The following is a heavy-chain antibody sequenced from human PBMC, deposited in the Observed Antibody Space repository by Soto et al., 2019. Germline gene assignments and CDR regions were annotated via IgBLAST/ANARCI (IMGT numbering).Heavy chain of an antibody. D-gene: IGHD2-15*01. CDR2: IYNSGRGST. J-gene: IGHJ5*02. CDR1: GGSIVTHG. V-gene: IGHV4-59*11. Sequence: LPWSVAGGSIVTHGGRWIRKDPGKGLEWIGFIYNSGRGSTGSNPSLTSRVTFSIETSKNQFSLKLDSVTAADTAVYYCARDLVAEAATPPNWFDTWGQGTLLTVSS. CDR3: ARDLVAEAATPPNWFDT.